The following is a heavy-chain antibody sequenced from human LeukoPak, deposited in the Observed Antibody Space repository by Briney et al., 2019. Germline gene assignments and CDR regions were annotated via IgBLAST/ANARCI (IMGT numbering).Heavy chain of an antibody. CDR1: GGSFSGYY. J-gene: IGHJ5*02. Sequence: PSETLSLTCVVYGGSFSGYYWSWIRQPPGKGLEWIGEINHSGSTNYNPSLKSRVTISVDTSKNQFSLKLSSVTAADTAVYYCARMGLSGYYPRDNWFDPWGQGTLVTVSS. V-gene: IGHV4-34*01. CDR3: ARMGLSGYYPRDNWFDP. D-gene: IGHD3-22*01. CDR2: INHSGST.